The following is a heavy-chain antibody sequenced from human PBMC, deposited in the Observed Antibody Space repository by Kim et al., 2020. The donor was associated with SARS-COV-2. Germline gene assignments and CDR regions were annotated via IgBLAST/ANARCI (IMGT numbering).Heavy chain of an antibody. V-gene: IGHV3-23*01. J-gene: IGHJ4*02. CDR2: ISGSGGST. CDR1: GFTFSSYA. Sequence: GGSLRLSCAASGFTFSSYAMSWVRQAPGKGLEWVSAISGSGGSTYYADSVKGRFTISRDNSKNTLYLQMNSLRAEDTAVYYCAKDLQSDVGPGGFDYWGQGTLVTVSS. CDR3: AKDLQSDVGPGGFDY. D-gene: IGHD1-1*01.